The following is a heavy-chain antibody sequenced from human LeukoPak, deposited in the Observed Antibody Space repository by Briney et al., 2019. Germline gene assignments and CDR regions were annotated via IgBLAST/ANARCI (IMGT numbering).Heavy chain of an antibody. CDR3: ARNMGDY. CDR1: GFTFSAYW. CDR2: INQDGTEK. D-gene: IGHD2/OR15-2a*01. Sequence: GGSLRLSCAASGFTFSAYWMTWVRQAPGEGLEWVANINQDGTEKNYVDSVKGRFTISRDNAKNSLYLQMNSLRAEDTAVYYCARNMGDYWGQGTLLTVSS. V-gene: IGHV3-7*04. J-gene: IGHJ4*02.